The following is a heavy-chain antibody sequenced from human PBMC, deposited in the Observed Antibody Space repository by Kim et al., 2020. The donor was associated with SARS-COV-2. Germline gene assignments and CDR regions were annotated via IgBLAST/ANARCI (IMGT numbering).Heavy chain of an antibody. CDR1: GGSISSYY. CDR3: ARGRALAEGYYYDSSGYYPSWFDP. J-gene: IGHJ5*02. CDR2: IYYSGST. Sequence: SETLSLTCTVSGGSISSYYWSWIRQPPGKGLEWIGYIYYSGSTNYNPSLKSRVTISVDTSKNQFSLKLSSVTAADTAVYYCARGRALAEGYYYDSSGYYPSWFDPWGQGTLVTVSS. D-gene: IGHD3-22*01. V-gene: IGHV4-59*01.